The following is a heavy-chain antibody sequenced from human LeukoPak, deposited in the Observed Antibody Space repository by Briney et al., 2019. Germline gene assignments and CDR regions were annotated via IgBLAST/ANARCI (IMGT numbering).Heavy chain of an antibody. CDR3: GRDTDFDY. Sequence: PGGSLRLSCAASGFTVSSNYMSWVRQAPGKGLEWVSFIYSGGTTYYADSVKGRFTISRDNSKNTMYLQMNSLRAEDTAVYYCGRDTDFDYWGQGTLVTVSS. V-gene: IGHV3-66*01. J-gene: IGHJ4*02. CDR2: IYSGGTT. CDR1: GFTVSSNY.